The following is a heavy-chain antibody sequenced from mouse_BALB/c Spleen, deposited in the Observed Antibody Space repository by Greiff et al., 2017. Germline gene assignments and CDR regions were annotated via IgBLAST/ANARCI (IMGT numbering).Heavy chain of an antibody. CDR1: GFAFSSYD. CDR3: ARHGYRYEYYFDY. D-gene: IGHD2-14*01. Sequence: EVMLVESGGGLVKPGGSLKLSCAASGFAFSSYDMSWVRQTPEKRLEWVAYISSGGGSTYYPDTVKGRFTISRDNAKNTLYLQMSSLKSEDTAMYYCARHGYRYEYYFDYWGQGTTLTVSS. J-gene: IGHJ2*01. V-gene: IGHV5-12-1*01. CDR2: ISSGGGST.